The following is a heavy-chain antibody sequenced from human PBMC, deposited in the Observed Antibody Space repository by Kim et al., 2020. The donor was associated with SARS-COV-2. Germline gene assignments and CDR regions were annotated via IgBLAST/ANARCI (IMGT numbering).Heavy chain of an antibody. V-gene: IGHV3-21*01. CDR3: ARTLTIYGMDV. J-gene: IGHJ6*02. D-gene: IGHD3-9*01. Sequence: YYAASVKGRFTISRDNAKNSLYLQMNSLRAEDTAVYYCARTLTIYGMDVWGQGTTVTVSS.